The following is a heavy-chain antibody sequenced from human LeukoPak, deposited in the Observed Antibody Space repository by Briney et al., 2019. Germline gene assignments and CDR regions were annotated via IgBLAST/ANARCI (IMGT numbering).Heavy chain of an antibody. D-gene: IGHD6-19*01. J-gene: IGHJ6*03. Sequence: PGGSLRLSRAASGFTFSSYAMSWVRQAPGKGLEWVSAISGSGGSTYYADSVKGRFTISRDNSKNTLYLQMNSLRAEDTAVYYCAKDVGSGWYVYYYYYMDVWGKGTTVTVSS. CDR1: GFTFSSYA. CDR3: AKDVGSGWYVYYYYYMDV. CDR2: ISGSGGST. V-gene: IGHV3-23*01.